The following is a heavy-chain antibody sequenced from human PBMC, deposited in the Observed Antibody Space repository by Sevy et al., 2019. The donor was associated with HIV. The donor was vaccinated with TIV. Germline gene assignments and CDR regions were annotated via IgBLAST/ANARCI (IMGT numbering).Heavy chain of an antibody. Sequence: ASVKVSCKASGYTFTSYGISWVRQAPGQGLEWMGWISAYNGNTNYAQKLQGRVTMTTDTSKSTAYMELRSLRSDDTAVYYCARDESGSYYYDSSGYYRALTFDIWGQGTMVTVSS. CDR1: GYTFTSYG. J-gene: IGHJ3*02. CDR2: ISAYNGNT. V-gene: IGHV1-18*04. CDR3: ARDESGSYYYDSSGYYRALTFDI. D-gene: IGHD3-22*01.